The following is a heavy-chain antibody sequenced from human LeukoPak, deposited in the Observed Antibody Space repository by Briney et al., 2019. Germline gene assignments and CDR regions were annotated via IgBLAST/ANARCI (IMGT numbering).Heavy chain of an antibody. Sequence: SGTLSLTCAVSGGSISSSNWWSWVRQPPGKGLEWIGEIYHSGSTNYNPSLKSRVTISVDKSKNQFSLKLSSVTAADTAVYYCARGRYYYDSSGYYLFDYWGQGTLVTVSS. CDR1: GGSISSSNW. J-gene: IGHJ4*02. D-gene: IGHD3-22*01. CDR2: IYHSGST. CDR3: ARGRYYYDSSGYYLFDY. V-gene: IGHV4-4*02.